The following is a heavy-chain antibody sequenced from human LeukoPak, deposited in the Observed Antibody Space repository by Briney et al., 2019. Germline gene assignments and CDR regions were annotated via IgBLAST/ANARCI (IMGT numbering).Heavy chain of an antibody. CDR2: INPNSGGT. CDR3: ARGGRWELPRPYAFDI. V-gene: IGHV1-2*02. CDR1: GYTFTGYY. D-gene: IGHD1-26*01. Sequence: ASVKASCKASGYTFTGYYMHWVRQAPGQGLEWMGWINPNSGGTNYAQKLQGRVTMTTDTSTSTAYMELRNLRSDDTAVYYCARGGRWELPRPYAFDIWGQGTMVTVSS. J-gene: IGHJ3*02.